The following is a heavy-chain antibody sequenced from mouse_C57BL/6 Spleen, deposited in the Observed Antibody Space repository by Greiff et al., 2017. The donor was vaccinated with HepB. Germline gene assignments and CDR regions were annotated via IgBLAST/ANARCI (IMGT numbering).Heavy chain of an antibody. V-gene: IGHV14-4*01. Sequence: EVQGVESGAELVRPGASVKLSCTASGFNIKDDYMHWVKQRPEQGLEWIGWIDPENGDTEYASKFQGKATITADTSSNTAYLQLSSLTSEDTAVYYCTTSHYYGSSPYYAMDYWGQGTSVTVSS. D-gene: IGHD1-1*01. CDR1: GFNIKDDY. J-gene: IGHJ4*01. CDR2: IDPENGDT. CDR3: TTSHYYGSSPYYAMDY.